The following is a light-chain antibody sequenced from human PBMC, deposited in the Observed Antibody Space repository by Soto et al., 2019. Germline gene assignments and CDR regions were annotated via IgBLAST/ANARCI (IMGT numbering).Light chain of an antibody. CDR1: QSVNSN. CDR3: QQYDTWPPLT. J-gene: IGKJ4*01. Sequence: EVVMPQSPATLSVSPGEGATLSCRASQSVNSNLAWFQQKPGQAPSLLIYGASTRATGIPARFSGSGSGTEFALTISSPQSEDSAVYYCQQYDTWPPLTFGGGTKVEI. V-gene: IGKV3-15*01. CDR2: GAS.